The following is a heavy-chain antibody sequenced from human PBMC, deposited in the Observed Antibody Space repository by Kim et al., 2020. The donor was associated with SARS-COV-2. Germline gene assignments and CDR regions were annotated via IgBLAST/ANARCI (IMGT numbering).Heavy chain of an antibody. CDR1: GFTFSSYA. Sequence: GGSLRLSCAASGFTFSSYAMHWVRQAPGKGLEWVAVISYDGSNKYYADSVKGRFTISRDNSKNTLYLQMNSLRAEDTAVYYCARDPLHYDILTGYYNGLFDYWGQGTLVTVSS. J-gene: IGHJ4*02. CDR3: ARDPLHYDILTGYYNGLFDY. D-gene: IGHD3-9*01. V-gene: IGHV3-30-3*01. CDR2: ISYDGSNK.